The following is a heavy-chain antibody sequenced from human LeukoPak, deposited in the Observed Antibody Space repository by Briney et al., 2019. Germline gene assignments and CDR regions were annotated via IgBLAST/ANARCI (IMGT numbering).Heavy chain of an antibody. V-gene: IGHV1-69*13. D-gene: IGHD6-19*01. CDR2: IIPIFGTA. CDR3: ARGYSSGWYWLGY. Sequence: SVKVSCKVSGGTFSSYAISWVRQAPGQGLEWMGGIIPIFGTANYAQKFQGRVTITADESTSTAYMELSSLRSEDTAVYYYARGYSSGWYWLGYWGQGTLVTVSS. CDR1: GGTFSSYA. J-gene: IGHJ4*02.